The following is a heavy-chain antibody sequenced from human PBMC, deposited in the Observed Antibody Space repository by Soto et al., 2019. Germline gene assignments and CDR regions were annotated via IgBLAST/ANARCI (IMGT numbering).Heavy chain of an antibody. J-gene: IGHJ3*02. CDR1: GFTFSSYA. CDR2: ISGSGGST. D-gene: IGHD3-9*01. CDR3: AKDHPYDILTGYWGDAFDI. V-gene: IGHV3-23*01. Sequence: EVQLLESGGGLVQPGGSLRLSCAASGFTFSSYAMSWVRQAPGKGLEWVSAISGSGGSTYYADSVKGRFTISRDNSKNTMYLQMNSLRAEDTAVYYCAKDHPYDILTGYWGDAFDIWGQGTMGTVSS.